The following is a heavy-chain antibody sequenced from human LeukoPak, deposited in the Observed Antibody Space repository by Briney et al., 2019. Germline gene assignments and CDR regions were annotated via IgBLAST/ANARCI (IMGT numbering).Heavy chain of an antibody. Sequence: GGTLRLSCAASGFTFSSYGMSWVRQAPGKGLEWVSAISGSGGGTYYADSVKGRFTISRDNAKNSLYLQMKSLRAEDTAVYYCARNFAGYSSGWYIGYFDYWGQGTLVTVSS. CDR3: ARNFAGYSSGWYIGYFDY. CDR1: GFTFSSYG. CDR2: ISGSGGGT. D-gene: IGHD6-19*01. V-gene: IGHV3-23*01. J-gene: IGHJ4*02.